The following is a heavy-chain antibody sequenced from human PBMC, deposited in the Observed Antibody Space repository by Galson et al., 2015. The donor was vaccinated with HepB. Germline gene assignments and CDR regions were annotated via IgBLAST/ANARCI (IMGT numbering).Heavy chain of an antibody. V-gene: IGHV1-69*13. CDR2: IIPIFGTA. Sequence: SVKVSCKASGGTFSSYAISWVRQAPGQGLEWMGGIIPIFGTANYAQKFQGRVTITADESTSTAYMELSSLRSEDTAVYYCARDLADTAMLGAFDIWGQGKMVTVSS. D-gene: IGHD5-18*01. CDR1: GGTFSSYA. J-gene: IGHJ3*02. CDR3: ARDLADTAMLGAFDI.